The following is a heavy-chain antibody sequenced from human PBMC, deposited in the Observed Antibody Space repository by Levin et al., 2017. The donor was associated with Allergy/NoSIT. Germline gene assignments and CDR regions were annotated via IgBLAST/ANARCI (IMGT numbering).Heavy chain of an antibody. CDR2: ISASATST. D-gene: IGHD5-18*01. CDR3: AKGHSGVDTALPY. Sequence: GGLRLSCAASGFTFSSYAMSWVRQAPGKGLEWVSAISASATSTYYADSVKGRLTISRDNSKNTLYLQMNSLRAEDTALYYCAKGHSGVDTALPYWGQGTLVTVSS. CDR1: GFTFSSYA. V-gene: IGHV3-23*01. J-gene: IGHJ4*02.